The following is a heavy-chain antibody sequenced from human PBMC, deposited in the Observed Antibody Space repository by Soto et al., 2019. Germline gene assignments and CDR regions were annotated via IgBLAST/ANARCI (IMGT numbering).Heavy chain of an antibody. D-gene: IGHD1-7*01. V-gene: IGHV3-23*01. Sequence: GSLRLSCAASGFTFISYAMIWVRQAPGKGLEWVSAISASGDNTYYADSVKGRFTISRDVSKSTLYLHVTSLRAEDTAIYYCAKAANYLPSYYYGMDVWGQGTTVTVSS. CDR3: AKAANYLPSYYYGMDV. CDR1: GFTFISYA. J-gene: IGHJ6*02. CDR2: ISASGDNT.